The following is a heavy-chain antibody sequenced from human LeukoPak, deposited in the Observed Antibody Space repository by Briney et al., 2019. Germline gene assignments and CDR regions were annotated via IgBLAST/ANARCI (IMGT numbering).Heavy chain of an antibody. J-gene: IGHJ4*02. Sequence: GGSLRLSCAASGFTFSSSSMGWGRQAPGKGLEWVSVISGSGGSTDYADSVKGRFTISRDNSKNTLYLQMNSLRAEDTAVYYCAKGSGWYVWGQGTLVTVSS. V-gene: IGHV3-23*01. D-gene: IGHD6-19*01. CDR2: ISGSGGST. CDR3: AKGSGWYV. CDR1: GFTFSSSS.